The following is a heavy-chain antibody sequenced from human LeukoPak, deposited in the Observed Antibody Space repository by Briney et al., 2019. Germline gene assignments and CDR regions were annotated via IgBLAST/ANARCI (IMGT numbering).Heavy chain of an antibody. CDR2: IHYSGST. J-gene: IGHJ3*02. Sequence: PSETLSLTCTVSGGSLSSSSFYWVWIRQPPGKGLDWIGSIHYSGSTYYNPSLKSRVTISEDTSKNQFSLKLSSVTAADTAVYYCARERWDDVFDIWGQGTMVTVSS. D-gene: IGHD1-26*01. V-gene: IGHV4-39*07. CDR1: GGSLSSSSFY. CDR3: ARERWDDVFDI.